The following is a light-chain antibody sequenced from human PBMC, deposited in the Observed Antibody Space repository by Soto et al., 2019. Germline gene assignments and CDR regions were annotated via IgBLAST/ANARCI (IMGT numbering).Light chain of an antibody. Sequence: QSVLTQPPSVSGAPGQRVTISCTESSSNIGAGYDVHWYQQLPGTAPKILIYGNSIRPSGVPDRFSGSKSGTSASLAITGLQAEDEADYYCQSYDSSLSGGVFGGGTKLTVL. V-gene: IGLV1-40*01. CDR3: QSYDSSLSGGV. J-gene: IGLJ3*02. CDR2: GNS. CDR1: SSNIGAGYD.